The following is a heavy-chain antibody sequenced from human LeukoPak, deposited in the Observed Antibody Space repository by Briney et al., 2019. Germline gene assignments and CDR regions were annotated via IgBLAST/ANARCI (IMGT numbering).Heavy chain of an antibody. CDR2: ISYDGSNA. J-gene: IGHJ4*02. V-gene: IGHV3-30*09. CDR1: GFTFSSYA. D-gene: IGHD5-12*01. Sequence: PGGSLRLSCAASGFTFSSYAMHWVRQTPDKGLEWVAVISYDGSNAYYADSVKGRFAISRDNSKNTLYLQMNSLRADDTAVYYCARDVVATIRYYFDYWGQGALVTVSS. CDR3: ARDVVATIRYYFDY.